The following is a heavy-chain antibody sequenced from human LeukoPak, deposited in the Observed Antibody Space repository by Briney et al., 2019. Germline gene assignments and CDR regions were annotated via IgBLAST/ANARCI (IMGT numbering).Heavy chain of an antibody. CDR2: ISYDGSNK. CDR3: ARDSDSSGWYERMEY. CDR1: GFTFSSYA. Sequence: QPRGSLRLSCAASGFTFSSYAMHWVRQAPGKGLEWVAVISYDGSNKYYTDSVKGRFTISRDNSKNMLYLQMNSLRAEDRAVYYCARDSDSSGWYERMEYWGQGTLVTVSS. V-gene: IGHV3-30-3*01. J-gene: IGHJ4*02. D-gene: IGHD6-19*01.